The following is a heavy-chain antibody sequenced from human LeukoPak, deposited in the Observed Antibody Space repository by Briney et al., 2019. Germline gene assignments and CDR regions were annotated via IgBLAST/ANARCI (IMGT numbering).Heavy chain of an antibody. J-gene: IGHJ5*01. CDR3: AKDLYSSMDS. CDR1: GFTFDDYA. V-gene: IGHV3-43*02. CDR2: ISGDGGST. Sequence: GGSLRLSCAASGFTFDDYAMHWVRQPPGKGLEWVSLISGDGGSTYYADSAKGRFTVSRDNSKNSLYLQMNSLRTEDTALYYCAKDLYSSMDSWGQGTLVTVSS. D-gene: IGHD6-13*01.